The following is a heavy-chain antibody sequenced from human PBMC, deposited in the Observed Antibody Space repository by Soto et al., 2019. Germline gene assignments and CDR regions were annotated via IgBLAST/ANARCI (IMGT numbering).Heavy chain of an antibody. V-gene: IGHV1-18*01. Sequence: VASLKVSCKASGYTFTNYGISWVRQAPGQGLEWVGWISPHSGNTNYAQQFQGRVTLTTDTSTSTAYMELRSLRSDDAAVYYCAKRGSTGYHSDYWG. J-gene: IGHJ4*01. CDR3: AKRGSTGYHSDY. CDR1: GYTFTNYG. CDR2: ISPHSGNT. D-gene: IGHD3-22*01.